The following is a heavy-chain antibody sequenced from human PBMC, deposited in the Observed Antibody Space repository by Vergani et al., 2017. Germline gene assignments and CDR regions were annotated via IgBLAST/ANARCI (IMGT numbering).Heavy chain of an antibody. CDR3: ANDKGWGLVENAFDI. D-gene: IGHD5-24*01. CDR1: GFTFDDYA. J-gene: IGHJ3*02. CDR2: ISWNSGSI. Sequence: EVQLVESGGGLVQPGRSLRLSCAASGFTFDDYAMHWVRQAPGKGLEWVSGISWNSGSIGYADSVKGRFTISRDNAKNSLYLQMNSLRAEDTALYYCANDKGWGLVENAFDIWGQGTMVTVSS. V-gene: IGHV3-9*01.